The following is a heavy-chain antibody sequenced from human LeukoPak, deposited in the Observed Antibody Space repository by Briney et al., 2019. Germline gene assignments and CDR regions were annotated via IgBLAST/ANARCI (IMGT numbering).Heavy chain of an antibody. V-gene: IGHV3-33*01. CDR3: ALLAYCSSTCCYNCDY. D-gene: IGHD2-2*02. CDR1: GFTFSSYG. CDR2: IWYDGSNK. Sequence: GGSLRLSCAASGFTFSSYGMHWVRQAPGNGLEWVAVIWYDGSNKYYADSVKGRFTISRDNSKNTLYLQMNSLRAEDTAVYYCALLAYCSSTCCYNCDYWGQGTLVTVSS. J-gene: IGHJ4*02.